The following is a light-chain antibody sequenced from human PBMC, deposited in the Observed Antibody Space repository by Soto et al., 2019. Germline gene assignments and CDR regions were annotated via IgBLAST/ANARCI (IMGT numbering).Light chain of an antibody. Sequence: QSALTQPASVSGCPGQSITISCTGTSSDVGGYNYVSWYQQHPGKAPKLIIYDVTDRPSGVSNRFSGSKSGNTASLTISGLQAEDEADYFCCSYTSSSTPYVFGTGTKVTVL. CDR1: SSDVGGYNY. J-gene: IGLJ1*01. CDR3: CSYTSSSTPYV. V-gene: IGLV2-14*01. CDR2: DVT.